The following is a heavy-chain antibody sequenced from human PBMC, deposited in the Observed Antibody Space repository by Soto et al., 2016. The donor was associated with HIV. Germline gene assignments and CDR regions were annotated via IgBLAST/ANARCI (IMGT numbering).Heavy chain of an antibody. CDR2: INSDGSST. V-gene: IGHV3-74*01. D-gene: IGHD3-9*01. CDR1: GFTFSTYW. Sequence: EVHLVESGGGLVQPGGSLRLSCAASGFTFSTYWMHWVRQAPGKGLVWVSRINSDGSSTSYADSVKGRFTISRDNAKNTLYLRMNSLRAEDTAVYYCARGGTYDILTGYYNVGLDYWGQGTLVTVSS. CDR3: ARGGTYDILTGYYNVGLDY. J-gene: IGHJ4*02.